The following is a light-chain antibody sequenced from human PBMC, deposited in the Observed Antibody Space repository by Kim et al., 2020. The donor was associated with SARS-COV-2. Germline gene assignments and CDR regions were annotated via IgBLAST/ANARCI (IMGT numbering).Light chain of an antibody. Sequence: DIVMTQSPLSLPVTPGEPASISCRSSQSLLHSNGYNSLDWYLQKPGQSPHLLIYLGSNRASGVPDRFSGSGSGTDFTLKISRVEAEDVGVYYCMQALQTPLTFGGGTKLEI. CDR3: MQALQTPLT. V-gene: IGKV2-28*01. J-gene: IGKJ4*01. CDR2: LGS. CDR1: QSLLHSNGYNS.